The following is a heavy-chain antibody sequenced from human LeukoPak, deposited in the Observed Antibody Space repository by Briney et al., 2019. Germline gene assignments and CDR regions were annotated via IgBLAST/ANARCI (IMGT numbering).Heavy chain of an antibody. CDR1: GAYIGTYY. J-gene: IGHJ6*02. D-gene: IGHD2-2*01. V-gene: IGHV4-59*08. Sequence: PSETLSLTCTVSGAYIGTYYWSWIRQPPGKGLECIGYISPTAYTLYTPSLESRVTISRDTSENQFSLILSSVTAADTAVYYCTRHDVVPVIGHGMADWGQGATVTVS. CDR2: ISPTAYT. CDR3: TRHDVVPVIGHGMAD.